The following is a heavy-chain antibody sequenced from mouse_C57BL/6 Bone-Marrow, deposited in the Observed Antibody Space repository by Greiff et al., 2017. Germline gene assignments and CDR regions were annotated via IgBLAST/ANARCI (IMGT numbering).Heavy chain of an antibody. D-gene: IGHD2-4*01. Sequence: QVQLQQPGAELMMPGASVKLSCKASGYTFTSYWMDWVKQRPGQGLEWIGEIYPSDSYTNSNQKFKGKSTLTVDKSSSTAYMQLRNLTSADSAVFYYASATVCDYEGRAFAYWGQGTMVTVSA. CDR1: GYTFTSYW. V-gene: IGHV1-69*01. CDR3: ASATVCDYEGRAFAY. J-gene: IGHJ3*01. CDR2: IYPSDSYT.